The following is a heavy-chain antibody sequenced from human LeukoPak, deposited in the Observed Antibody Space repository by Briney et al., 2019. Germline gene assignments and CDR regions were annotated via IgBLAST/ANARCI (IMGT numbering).Heavy chain of an antibody. V-gene: IGHV4-34*01. CDR3: ANLRRPPYGYFQH. CDR1: GGSFSGYY. Sequence: PSETLSLTCAVYGGSFSGYYWSWIRQPPGKGLEWIGEINHSGSTNYNPSLKSRVTISVDTSKNQFSLKLSSVTAADTAVYYCANLRRPPYGYFQHWGQGTLVTVSS. CDR2: INHSGST. J-gene: IGHJ1*01. D-gene: IGHD4-17*01.